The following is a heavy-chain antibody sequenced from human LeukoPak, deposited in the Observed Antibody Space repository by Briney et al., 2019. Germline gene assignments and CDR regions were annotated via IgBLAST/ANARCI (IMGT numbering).Heavy chain of an antibody. CDR1: GFTFSDYY. J-gene: IGHJ3*02. D-gene: IGHD3-16*01. V-gene: IGHV3-11*06. CDR2: ISSSSSYT. Sequence: GGSLRLSCAAYGFTFSDYYMSWIRQAPGKGLEWVSYISSSSSYTNYADSVKGRFTISRDNAKNSLYLQMNSLRAEDTAVYYCARDGVSGAFDIWGQGTMVTVSS. CDR3: ARDGVSGAFDI.